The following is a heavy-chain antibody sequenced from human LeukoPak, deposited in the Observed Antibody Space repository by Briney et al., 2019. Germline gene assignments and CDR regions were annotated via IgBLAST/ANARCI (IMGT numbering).Heavy chain of an antibody. Sequence: PGRSLRLSCAASGFTFDDYAMHWVRQAPGKGLEWVSGISWNSGSIGYADSVKGRFTISRDNAKNSLYLQMNSLRAEDTALYYCAKDFKLYLTGAFDYRGQGTLVTVSS. CDR1: GFTFDDYA. CDR2: ISWNSGSI. V-gene: IGHV3-9*01. CDR3: AKDFKLYLTGAFDY. J-gene: IGHJ4*02. D-gene: IGHD3-9*01.